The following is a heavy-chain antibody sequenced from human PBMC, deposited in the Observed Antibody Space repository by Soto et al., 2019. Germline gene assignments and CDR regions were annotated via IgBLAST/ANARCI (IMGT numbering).Heavy chain of an antibody. D-gene: IGHD3-3*01. CDR2: ISYDGSNK. V-gene: IGHV3-30*18. CDR1: KFTFSSYG. J-gene: IGHJ6*02. Sequence: ESGGGVVQPGRSLSLSCAASKFTFSSYGMYWVRQAPGKGLEWVAVISYDGSNKYHADSVKGRFSISRDNSENILYLQMNSLRTEDSGVYYCAKGGPTIFGVTYSGLDVWGQGTTVSVSS. CDR3: AKGGPTIFGVTYSGLDV.